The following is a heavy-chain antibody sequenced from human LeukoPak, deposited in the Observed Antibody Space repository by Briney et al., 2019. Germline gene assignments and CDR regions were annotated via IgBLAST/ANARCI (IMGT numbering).Heavy chain of an antibody. Sequence: PGGSLRLSCAASGFTFSSSWMHWVRQAPGKGLVWVSRFTSDGSSTNYADPVEGRFTISRDNAKNTLYLQMNSLRAEDTAVYYCARGSWSSSGFDYWGQGTLVTVSS. J-gene: IGHJ4*02. V-gene: IGHV3-74*01. CDR2: FTSDGSST. CDR3: ARGSWSSSGFDY. CDR1: GFTFSSSW. D-gene: IGHD6-25*01.